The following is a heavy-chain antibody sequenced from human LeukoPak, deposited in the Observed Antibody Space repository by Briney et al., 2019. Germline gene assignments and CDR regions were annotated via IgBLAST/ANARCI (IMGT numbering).Heavy chain of an antibody. CDR1: GGTFSSYA. CDR2: IIPIFGIA. Sequence: SVKVSCKASGGTFSSYAISWVRQAPRQGLEWRGRIIPIFGIANYAQKFQGRVTITADKSTSTAYMELSGLRFEDTAVYYCAGDQIVVVPAAYNWFDPWGQGTLVTVSS. D-gene: IGHD2-2*01. V-gene: IGHV1-69*04. CDR3: AGDQIVVVPAAYNWFDP. J-gene: IGHJ5*02.